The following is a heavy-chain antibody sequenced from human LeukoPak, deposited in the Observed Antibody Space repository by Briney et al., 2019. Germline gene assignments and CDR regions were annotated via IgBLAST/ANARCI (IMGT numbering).Heavy chain of an antibody. CDR3: ATSQTTSGRYGNAFDI. Sequence: GGSLRLSCAASGFTLSTFWMSWVRQAPGKGLEWVANIKQDGGEKYYVDSVKGRFTISRDNAKNSLYLQMNSLRAEETAVYYCATSQTTSGRYGNAFDIWGQGMMVIVSS. CDR2: IKQDGGEK. V-gene: IGHV3-7*01. D-gene: IGHD6-19*01. CDR1: GFTLSTFW. J-gene: IGHJ3*02.